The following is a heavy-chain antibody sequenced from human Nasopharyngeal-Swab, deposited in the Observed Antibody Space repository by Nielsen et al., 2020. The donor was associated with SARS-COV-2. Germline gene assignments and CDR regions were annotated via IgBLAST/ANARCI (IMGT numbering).Heavy chain of an antibody. CDR2: IYPGDSDT. CDR3: ARLLAAGLAYFDY. V-gene: IGHV5-51*01. D-gene: IGHD3-3*01. Sequence: GRQMPGKGLEWMGIIYPGDSDTRYSPSFQGQATISADKSISTAYLQWSSLKASDTAMYYCARLLAAGLAYFDYWGQGTLVTVSS. J-gene: IGHJ4*02.